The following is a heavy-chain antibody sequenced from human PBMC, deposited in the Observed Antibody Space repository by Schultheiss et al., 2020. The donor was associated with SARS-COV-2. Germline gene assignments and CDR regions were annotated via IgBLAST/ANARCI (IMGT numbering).Heavy chain of an antibody. CDR1: GFTFSSYS. D-gene: IGHD4-17*01. J-gene: IGHJ4*02. V-gene: IGHV3-48*01. CDR3: ARDYGDGCFDY. CDR2: ISSSSSTI. Sequence: GESLKISCAASGFTFSSYSMNWVRQAPGKGLEWVSSISSSSSTIYYADSVKGRFTISRDNAKNSLYLQMNSLRAEDTAVYYCARDYGDGCFDYWGQGTLVTVSS.